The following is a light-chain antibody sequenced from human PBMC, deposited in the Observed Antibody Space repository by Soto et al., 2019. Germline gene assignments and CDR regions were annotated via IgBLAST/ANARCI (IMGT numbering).Light chain of an antibody. V-gene: IGLV2-14*03. CDR2: DVS. CDR3: SSYSRSFGV. J-gene: IGLJ2*01. Sequence: QSALTQPASVSVSPGQTITISCTGTSSDVGGYNYVSWFQHHPGKAPSVVIYDVSNRPSGVSNRFSGSKSGNSASLTISGLQAEDEADYYCSSYSRSFGVFGGGTKVTVL. CDR1: SSDVGGYNY.